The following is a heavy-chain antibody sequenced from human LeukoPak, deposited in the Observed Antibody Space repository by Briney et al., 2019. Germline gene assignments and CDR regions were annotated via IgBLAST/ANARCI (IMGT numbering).Heavy chain of an antibody. CDR2: IYYSGST. J-gene: IGHJ5*02. D-gene: IGHD2-15*01. CDR3: ARAGYCSGGSCYADGFDP. CDR1: GGSISSGGYY. Sequence: SETLSLTCTVSGGSISSGGYYWSWIRQHPGKGLEWIGSIYYSGSTYYNPSLKSRVTISVDTSKNQFSLKLSSVTAADTAVYYCARAGYCSGGSCYADGFDPWGQGTLVTVSS. V-gene: IGHV4-31*03.